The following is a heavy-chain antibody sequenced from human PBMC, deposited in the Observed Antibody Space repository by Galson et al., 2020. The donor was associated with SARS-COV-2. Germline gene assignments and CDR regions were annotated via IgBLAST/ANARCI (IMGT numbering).Heavy chain of an antibody. CDR3: AKEGGISIAAADTQSNYYYYGMDV. CDR2: ISYDGSNK. V-gene: IGHV3-30*18. Sequence: GESLKISCAASGFTFSSYGMHWVRQAPGKGLEWVAVISYDGSNKYYGDSVKGRFTISRDNSENTLYLQMNSLRAEDTAVYYCAKEGGISIAAADTQSNYYYYGMDVWGQGTTVTVSS. D-gene: IGHD6-13*01. CDR1: GFTFSSYG. J-gene: IGHJ6*02.